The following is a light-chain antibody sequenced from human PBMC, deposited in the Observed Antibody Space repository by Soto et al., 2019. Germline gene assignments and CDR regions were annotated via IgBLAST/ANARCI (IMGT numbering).Light chain of an antibody. V-gene: IGKV3-20*01. CDR3: QQYGSSPPWT. CDR2: GAS. Sequence: FMLFPGTLSLSPVESATLSCRARQSVSSSYLAWYQQKPGQAPRLLIYGASSRATGIPDRFSGSGSGTDFTLTISRLEPEDFAVYYCQQYGSSPPWTFGRGTKVDIK. J-gene: IGKJ1*01. CDR1: QSVSSSY.